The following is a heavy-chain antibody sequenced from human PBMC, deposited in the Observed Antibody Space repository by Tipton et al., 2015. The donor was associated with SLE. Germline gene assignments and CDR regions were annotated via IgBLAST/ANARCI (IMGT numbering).Heavy chain of an antibody. CDR1: GVSISTYY. Sequence: TLSLTCTVSGVSISTYYWSWVRQPPGKGLEWIGYIYYSGSTNHNPSLKSRVTMSVDTSKNQFSLKLTSVTAADTAIYFCARGPMTTVTTGFDYWGQGTLVTVSS. J-gene: IGHJ4*02. CDR3: ARGPMTTVTTGFDY. V-gene: IGHV4-59*12. D-gene: IGHD4-11*01. CDR2: IYYSGST.